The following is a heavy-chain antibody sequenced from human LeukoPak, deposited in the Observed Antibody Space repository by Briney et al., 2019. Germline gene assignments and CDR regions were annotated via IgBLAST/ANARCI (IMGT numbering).Heavy chain of an antibody. CDR3: VRHLSHPYYYGSGSYYNLYYFDY. V-gene: IGHV4-34*01. D-gene: IGHD3-10*01. Sequence: SETLSLTCAVYGGSFSGYYWSWIRQPPGKGLEWIGEINHSGSTNYNPSLKSRVTISVDTSKNQFSLKLSSVTAADTAVYYCVRHLSHPYYYGSGSYYNLYYFDYWGQGTLVTVSS. CDR1: GGSFSGYY. CDR2: INHSGST. J-gene: IGHJ4*02.